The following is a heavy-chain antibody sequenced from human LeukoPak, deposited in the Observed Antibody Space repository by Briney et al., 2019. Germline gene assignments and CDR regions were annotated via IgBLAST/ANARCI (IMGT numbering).Heavy chain of an antibody. D-gene: IGHD5-12*01. J-gene: IGHJ6*03. CDR3: ARDRALRSTPYYHYYYMDV. V-gene: IGHV3-48*01. Sequence: GGSLRLSCAASGFTFSSYSMNWVRQAPGKGLEWVSYISSSSSTIYYADSVKGRFTISRDNAKNSLYLQMNSLRAEDTAVYYCARDRALRSTPYYHYYYMDVWGKGATVTVSS. CDR2: ISSSSSTI. CDR1: GFTFSSYS.